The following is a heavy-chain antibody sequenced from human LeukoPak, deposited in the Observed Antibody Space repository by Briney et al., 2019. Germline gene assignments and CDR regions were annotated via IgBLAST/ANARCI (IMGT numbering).Heavy chain of an antibody. CDR2: ISYDGSNK. CDR3: AKLPTTEYDFDI. D-gene: IGHD1-1*01. CDR1: GFTFSSYG. J-gene: IGHJ3*02. Sequence: GGSLRLSCAASGFTFSSYGMHWVRQAPGKGLEWVAVISYDGSNKDYADSVKGRFTISRDNSKNTLYLQMNSLRAEDTAVYYCAKLPTTEYDFDIWGQGTMVTVSS. V-gene: IGHV3-30*18.